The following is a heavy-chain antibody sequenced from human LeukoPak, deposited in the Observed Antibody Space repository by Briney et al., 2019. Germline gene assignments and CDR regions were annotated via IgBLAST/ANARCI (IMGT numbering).Heavy chain of an antibody. CDR2: IRSDGSNK. J-gene: IGHJ6*03. V-gene: IGHV3-30*02. CDR1: GFSFSSYG. D-gene: IGHD6-13*01. Sequence: PGGSLRLSCAGSGFSFSSYGMHWVRQAPGKGLEWMAFIRSDGSNKYYADSVKGRFTISRDNSKNTLYLQMNSLRAEDTAVYYCARGTAAAGTRLRSVGYYMDVWGKGTTVTVSS. CDR3: ARGTAAAGTRLRSVGYYMDV.